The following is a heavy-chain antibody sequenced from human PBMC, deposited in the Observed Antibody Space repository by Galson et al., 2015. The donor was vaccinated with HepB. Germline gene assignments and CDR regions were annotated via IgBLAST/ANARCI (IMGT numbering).Heavy chain of an antibody. J-gene: IGHJ3*02. CDR1: GFTFGDYA. CDR3: TRDHPGSIAARRDAFDI. Sequence: SLRLSCAASGFTFGDYAMSWFRQAPGKGLEWVGFIRSKAYGGTTEYAASVKGRFTISRDDSKSIAYLQMNSLKTEDTAVYYCTRDHPGSIAARRDAFDIWGQGTMVTVSS. CDR2: IRSKAYGGTT. D-gene: IGHD6-6*01. V-gene: IGHV3-49*03.